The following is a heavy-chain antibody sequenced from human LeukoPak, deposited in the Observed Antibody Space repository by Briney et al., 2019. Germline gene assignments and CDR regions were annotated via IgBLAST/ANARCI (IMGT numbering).Heavy chain of an antibody. V-gene: IGHV4-61*01. J-gene: IGHJ4*02. Sequence: SETLSLTCTVSGGSISSSSYYWGWIRQPPGKGLEWIGYIYYSGSTNYNPSLKSRVTISVDTSKNQFSLKLSSVTAADTAVYYCARERSLRTGTSVIDYWGQGTLVTVSS. CDR2: IYYSGST. CDR1: GGSISSSSYY. CDR3: ARERSLRTGTSVIDY. D-gene: IGHD3/OR15-3a*01.